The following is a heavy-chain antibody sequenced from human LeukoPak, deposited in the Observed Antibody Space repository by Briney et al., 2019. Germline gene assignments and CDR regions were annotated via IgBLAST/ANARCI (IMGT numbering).Heavy chain of an antibody. Sequence: PGGSLRLSCAASGFTVSSNYMSCVRQAPGKGLEWVSVIYSGGSTYYADSVKGRFTISRDNSKNTLYLQMNSLRAEDTAVYYCARDHILTGTVYYYYGMDVWGQGTTVTVSS. J-gene: IGHJ6*02. CDR2: IYSGGST. V-gene: IGHV3-66*01. CDR3: ARDHILTGTVYYYYGMDV. D-gene: IGHD3-9*01. CDR1: GFTVSSNY.